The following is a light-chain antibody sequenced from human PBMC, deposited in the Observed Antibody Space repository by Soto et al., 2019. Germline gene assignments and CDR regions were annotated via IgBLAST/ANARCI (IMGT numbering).Light chain of an antibody. CDR1: QSITRW. CDR3: QQYNSYSS. J-gene: IGKJ3*01. Sequence: DIQMTQSPSTLSASVGDRVTITCRASQSITRWWAWYQQKPGKAPKLLIYKASNLGGGVPSRFSGDGSGTEFTLTISSLQPEDSATYYCQQYNSYSSFGPGTKVDIK. CDR2: KAS. V-gene: IGKV1-5*03.